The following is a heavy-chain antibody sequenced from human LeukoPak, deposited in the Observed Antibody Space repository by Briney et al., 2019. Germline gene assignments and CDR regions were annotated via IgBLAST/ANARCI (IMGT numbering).Heavy chain of an antibody. CDR1: GGSCDDYY. D-gene: IGHD5-24*01. J-gene: IGHJ4*02. CDR3: ARGRDRSKAGDH. V-gene: IGHV4-34*01. Sequence: PSESLSLTCAVYGGSCDDYYCSWLRQPPGKGLEWIGEIHPSGIFYYNSSLLSRVTISIDTSKSQFSLRLTSVTAADTAFYYCARGRDRSKAGDHWGQGSLVTVSS. CDR2: IHPSGIF.